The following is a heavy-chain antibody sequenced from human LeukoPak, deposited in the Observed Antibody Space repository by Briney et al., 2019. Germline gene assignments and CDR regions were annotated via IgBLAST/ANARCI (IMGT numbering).Heavy chain of an antibody. CDR2: IYTSGST. J-gene: IGHJ3*02. Sequence: SETLSLTCTVSGGSISSGSYYWSWIRQPAGKGLEWIGRIYTSGSTNYNPSLKSRLTISVDTSKNQFSLKLSSVTAADTAVYYCARGRETDYSNYPGAFDIWGQGTMVTVSS. D-gene: IGHD4-11*01. CDR1: GGSISSGSYY. CDR3: ARGRETDYSNYPGAFDI. V-gene: IGHV4-61*02.